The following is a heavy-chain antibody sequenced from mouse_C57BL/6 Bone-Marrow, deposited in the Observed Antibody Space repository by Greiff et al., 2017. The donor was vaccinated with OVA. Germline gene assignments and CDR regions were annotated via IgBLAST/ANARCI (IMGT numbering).Heavy chain of an antibody. V-gene: IGHV7-3*01. CDR3: ARYIPLPPYYAYSRNYFDY. J-gene: IGHJ2*01. CDR1: GFTFTDYY. D-gene: IGHD2-10*01. Sequence: EVQLLESGGGLVQPGGSLSLSCAASGFTFTDYYMSWVRQPPGKALEWLGFIRNKANGYTTEYSASVKGRFTISRDNSQSILYLQMNALRAEDSATYYCARYIPLPPYYAYSRNYFDYWGQGTTLTVSS. CDR2: IRNKANGYTT.